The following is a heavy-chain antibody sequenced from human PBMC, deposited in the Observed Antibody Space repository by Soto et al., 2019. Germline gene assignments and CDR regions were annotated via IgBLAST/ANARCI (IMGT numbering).Heavy chain of an antibody. CDR1: GFSFTTYW. CDR3: AASIFYYGMDV. Sequence: GESLKISCNTSGFSFTTYWIGWVRQMPGEGLEWMGIIYPGDSDTKYNPSFQGQVTISADKSITTTYLQWSSLKASDTAIYYCAASIFYYGMDVWGQGTTVTVSS. J-gene: IGHJ6*02. V-gene: IGHV5-51*01. CDR2: IYPGDSDT.